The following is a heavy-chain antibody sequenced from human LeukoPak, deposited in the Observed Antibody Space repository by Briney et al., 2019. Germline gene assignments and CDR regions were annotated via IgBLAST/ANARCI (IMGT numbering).Heavy chain of an antibody. CDR1: GFTFDDYG. V-gene: IGHV3-20*04. D-gene: IGHD5-18*01. Sequence: GGSLRLSXAASGFTFDDYGMSWVCQAPGKGLEWVPGINWNGGSTGYADSVKGRFTISRDNAKNSLYLQMNSLRAEDTALYYCARALRGYSYGCNDYWGQGTLVTVSS. J-gene: IGHJ4*02. CDR3: ARALRGYSYGCNDY. CDR2: INWNGGST.